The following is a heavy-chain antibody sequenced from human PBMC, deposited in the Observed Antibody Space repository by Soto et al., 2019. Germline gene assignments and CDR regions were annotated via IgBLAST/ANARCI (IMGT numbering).Heavy chain of an antibody. CDR3: ARDWDIVVVPAAFRYGMDV. V-gene: IGHV1-3*01. J-gene: IGHJ6*02. Sequence: GVSVKVSCKASGYTFTSYAMHWVRQSPGQRLEWMGWINAGNGNTKYSQKFQGRVTITTDTSASTVYMELSSLRSEDTAVYYCARDWDIVVVPAAFRYGMDVWGQGTTVTVSS. CDR2: INAGNGNT. D-gene: IGHD2-2*01. CDR1: GYTFTSYA.